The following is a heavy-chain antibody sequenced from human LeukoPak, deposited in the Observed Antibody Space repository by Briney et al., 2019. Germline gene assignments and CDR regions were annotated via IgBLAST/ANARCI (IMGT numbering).Heavy chain of an antibody. J-gene: IGHJ5*02. CDR1: GYTFTSYG. CDR2: ISAYNGNT. V-gene: IGHV1-18*01. Sequence: GASVKLSCKASGYTFTSYGISWVRQAPGQGLEWMGWISAYNGNTNYAQNLQGRVTMTTDTSTSTAYMELRSLRSDDAAVYYCSRDVHYSSGYYYAWGQGTLVTVSS. CDR3: SRDVHYSSGYYYA. D-gene: IGHD3-22*01.